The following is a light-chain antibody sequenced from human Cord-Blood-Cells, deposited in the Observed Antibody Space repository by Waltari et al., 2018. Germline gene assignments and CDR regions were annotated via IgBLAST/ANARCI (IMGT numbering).Light chain of an antibody. J-gene: IGKJ4*01. CDR1: QSVSSY. Sequence: EIVLIQSPAPLSLSPGERATLSCRASQSVSSYLAWYQQKPGQAPRLLIYDASNRATGIPARFSGSGSGTDFTLTISSLEPEDFAVYYCQQRSNWLTFGGGTKVEIK. CDR3: QQRSNWLT. CDR2: DAS. V-gene: IGKV3-11*01.